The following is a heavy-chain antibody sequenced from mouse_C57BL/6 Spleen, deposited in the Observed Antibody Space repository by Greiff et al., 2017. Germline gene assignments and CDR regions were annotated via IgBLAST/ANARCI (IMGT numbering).Heavy chain of an antibody. J-gene: IGHJ3*01. D-gene: IGHD2-5*01. CDR1: GYTFTSYW. CDR2: IDPSDSNT. Sequence: QVQLQQPGAELVKPGASVKLSCKASGYTFTSYWMQWVKQRPGQGLEWIGEIDPSDSNTNYNQKFKGKATLTVDTSSSTAYMQLSSLTSEDAAVYFCARSWGYSNYEGYWGKGTLVTVAA. CDR3: ARSWGYSNYEGY. V-gene: IGHV1-50*01.